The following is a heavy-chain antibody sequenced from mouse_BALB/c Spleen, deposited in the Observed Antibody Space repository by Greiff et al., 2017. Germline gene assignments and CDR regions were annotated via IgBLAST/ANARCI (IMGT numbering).Heavy chain of an antibody. CDR3: ARKKYGNYPFFDY. Sequence: EVQLKESGAELVRPGALVKLSCKASGFNIKDYYMHWVKQRPEQGLEWIGWIDPENGNTIYDPKFQGKASITADTSSNTAYLQLSSLTSEDTAVYYCARKKYGNYPFFDYWGQGTTLTVSS. J-gene: IGHJ2*01. D-gene: IGHD2-10*02. V-gene: IGHV14-1*02. CDR1: GFNIKDYY. CDR2: IDPENGNT.